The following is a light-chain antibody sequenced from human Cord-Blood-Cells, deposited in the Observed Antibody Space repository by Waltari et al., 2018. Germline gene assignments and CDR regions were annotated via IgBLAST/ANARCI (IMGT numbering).Light chain of an antibody. V-gene: IGLV2-14*01. CDR1: SSHVGGSSY. Sequence: QSALTQPASVSGSPGQSITSPCTGTSSHVGGSSYVPWYQQHPGKAPKLMIYDASNRPSGVSNRFAGSKSGNTASLTISGLQAEDEADYYCSSYTSSSTLEVFGGGTKLTVL. CDR2: DAS. CDR3: SSYTSSSTLEV. J-gene: IGLJ3*02.